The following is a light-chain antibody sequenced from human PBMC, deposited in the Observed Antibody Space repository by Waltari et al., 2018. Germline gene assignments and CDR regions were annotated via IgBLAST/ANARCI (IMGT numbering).Light chain of an antibody. CDR1: QTVTTW. CDR3: QQYNSRPWT. J-gene: IGKJ1*01. V-gene: IGKV1-5*03. CDR2: KAS. Sequence: DIQMTQSPSTLSASVGDRVTITCRASQTVTTWLAWYQQKPGKAPSLLIYKASTLESGVPSRFSGSGSGTEFSLTISSLQPDDFANYYCQQYNSRPWTFGQGTRVEIK.